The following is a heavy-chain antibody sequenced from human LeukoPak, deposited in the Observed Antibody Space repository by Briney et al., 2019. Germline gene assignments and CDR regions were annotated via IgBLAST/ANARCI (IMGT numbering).Heavy chain of an antibody. CDR2: ISGSGGST. V-gene: IGHV3-23*01. Sequence: PGGSLRLSCAASGFTFSSYAMSWVRQAPGKGLEWVSAISGSGGSTYYADSVKGRFTISRDNSKNTLHLQMNSLRAEDTAVYYCARPDREHYYGSGSTFDYWGQGTLVTVSS. CDR3: ARPDREHYYGSGSTFDY. D-gene: IGHD3-10*01. J-gene: IGHJ4*02. CDR1: GFTFSSYA.